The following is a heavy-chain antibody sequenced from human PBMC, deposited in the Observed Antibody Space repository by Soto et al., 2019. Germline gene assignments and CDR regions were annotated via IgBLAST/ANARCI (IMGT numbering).Heavy chain of an antibody. J-gene: IGHJ4*02. CDR1: AGTFSTYA. D-gene: IGHD5-18*01. CDR3: ASGIQLWLRRINNGYSV. V-gene: IGHV1-69*05. Sequence: SVKVSCKAPAGTFSTYAISWVRQAPGQGLEWMGGIIPMVGTANYAQRFQDRVTITTDESTNTVYMELSSLRSEDTAVYFCASGIQLWLRRINNGYSVWGQGTLVTVSS. CDR2: IIPMVGTA.